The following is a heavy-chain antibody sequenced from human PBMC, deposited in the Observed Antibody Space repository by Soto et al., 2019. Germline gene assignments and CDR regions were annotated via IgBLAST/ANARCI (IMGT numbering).Heavy chain of an antibody. D-gene: IGHD3-22*01. CDR2: ISGSGGST. J-gene: IGHJ4*02. CDR3: AKDGQPQTYYYDSSGYYFDY. CDR1: GFTFSSYA. Sequence: GGSLRLSCAASGFTFSSYAMSWVRQAPGKGLEWVSAISGSGGSTYYADSVKGRFTISRDNSKNTLYLQMNSLRAEDTAVYYCAKDGQPQTYYYDSSGYYFDYWGQGTLVTVSS. V-gene: IGHV3-23*01.